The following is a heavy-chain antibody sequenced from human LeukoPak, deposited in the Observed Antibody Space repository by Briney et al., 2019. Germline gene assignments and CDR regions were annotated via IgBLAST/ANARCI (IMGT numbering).Heavy chain of an antibody. Sequence: PGGSLRLSCAASGFTFSSYWMSWVRQAPGKGLEWVANIKQDGRETYYVDSVKGRFTISRDNAKNSLYLQMNSLRAEDSAVYYCARDKMVAPFDYWGQGTLVTVSS. CDR1: GFTFSSYW. CDR2: IKQDGRET. V-gene: IGHV3-7*01. CDR3: ARDKMVAPFDY. J-gene: IGHJ4*02. D-gene: IGHD2-15*01.